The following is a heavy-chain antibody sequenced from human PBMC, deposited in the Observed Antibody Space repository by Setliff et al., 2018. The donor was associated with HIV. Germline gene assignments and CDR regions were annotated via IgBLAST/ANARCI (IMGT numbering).Heavy chain of an antibody. CDR2: IYYSGST. J-gene: IGHJ4*02. Sequence: SETLSLTCTVSAGSIRSSTYYWAWIRQPPGKGLEWIGTIYYSGSTYYNPSLKSRATISVDTSKNQFSLKLSSVTAADTAVYYCIIAYSSGWLAPMGLDSWGQGTLVTVSS. CDR1: AGSIRSSTYY. CDR3: IIAYSSGWLAPMGLDS. D-gene: IGHD6-19*01. V-gene: IGHV4-39*01.